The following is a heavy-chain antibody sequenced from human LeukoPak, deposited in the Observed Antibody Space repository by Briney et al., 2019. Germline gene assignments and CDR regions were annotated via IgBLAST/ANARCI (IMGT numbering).Heavy chain of an antibody. CDR1: GFTFSTYT. J-gene: IGHJ4*02. V-gene: IGHV3-21*01. CDR3: VKDRTGTYTLDY. Sequence: GGSLRLSCAASGFTFSTYTMSWVRQAPGKGLEWVSSISSSSYYTYYADSMKGRFTISRDNSKNTLNLQMNSLRAEDTAVYYCVKDRTGTYTLDYWGQGTLVTVSS. D-gene: IGHD3-10*01. CDR2: ISSSSYYT.